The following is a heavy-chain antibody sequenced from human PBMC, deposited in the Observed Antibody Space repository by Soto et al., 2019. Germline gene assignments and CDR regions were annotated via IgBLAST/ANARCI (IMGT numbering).Heavy chain of an antibody. CDR2: INSDGSST. CDR1: GFTFSSYW. D-gene: IGHD3-22*01. J-gene: IGHJ4*02. CDR3: AILTSYYDISGYFDY. V-gene: IGHV3-74*01. Sequence: EVQLVESGGGLVQHGGSLRLSCAASGFTFSSYWMHWVRQAPGKGLVWVSRINSDGSSTSYADSVKGRFTISRDNAKNKRYLQMNSLRAEDTAEYYCAILTSYYDISGYFDYWGQGTLVTVSS.